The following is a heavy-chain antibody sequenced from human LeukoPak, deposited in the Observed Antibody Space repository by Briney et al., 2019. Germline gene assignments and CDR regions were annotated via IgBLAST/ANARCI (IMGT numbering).Heavy chain of an antibody. CDR3: AKDQTRIAVALIDY. D-gene: IGHD6-19*01. CDR2: IRYDGSNK. V-gene: IGHV3-30*02. CDR1: GFTFSSYG. J-gene: IGHJ4*02. Sequence: PGGSLRLSCAASGFTFSSYGMHWVRQAPGKGLEWVAFIRYDGSNKYYADSVKGRFTISRDNSKNTLYLQMNSLRAEDTAVYYCAKDQTRIAVALIDYWGQGTLVTVSS.